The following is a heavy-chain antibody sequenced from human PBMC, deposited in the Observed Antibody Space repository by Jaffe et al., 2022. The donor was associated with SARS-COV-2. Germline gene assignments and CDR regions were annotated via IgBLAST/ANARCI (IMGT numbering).Heavy chain of an antibody. CDR2: ISWNSGSI. D-gene: IGHD3-16*01. J-gene: IGHJ6*02. V-gene: IGHV3-9*01. CDR3: AKDIVLGNKDYYYYGMDV. CDR1: GFTFDDYA. Sequence: EVQLVESGGGLVQPGRSLRLSCAASGFTFDDYAMHWVRQAPGKGLEWVSGISWNSGSIGYADSVKGRFTISRDNAKNSLYLQMNSLRAEDTALYYCAKDIVLGNKDYYYYGMDVWGQGTTVTVSS.